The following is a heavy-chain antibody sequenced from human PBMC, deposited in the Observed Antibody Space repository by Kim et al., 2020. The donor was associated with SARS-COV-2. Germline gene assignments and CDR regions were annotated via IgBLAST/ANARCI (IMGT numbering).Heavy chain of an antibody. CDR2: SGNT. Sequence: SGNTNYTPSLKSRVPMSIETSKNQVSLKWSSVTAADTAVYYCVRPGAMDVWGQGTTVTVSS. V-gene: IGHV4-4*07. CDR3: VRPGAMDV. J-gene: IGHJ6*02.